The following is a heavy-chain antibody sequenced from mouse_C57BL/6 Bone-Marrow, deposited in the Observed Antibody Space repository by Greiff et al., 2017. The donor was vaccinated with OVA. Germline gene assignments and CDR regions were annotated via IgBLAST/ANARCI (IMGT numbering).Heavy chain of an antibody. CDR2: IWRGGST. CDR3: ATMITDVFYAMDY. CDR1: GFSLTSYG. V-gene: IGHV2-5*01. J-gene: IGHJ4*01. Sequence: VMLVESGPGLVQPSQSLSITCTVSGFSLTSYGVHWVRQSPGKGLEWLGVIWRGGSTDCNAAFMSRLSITKDNSKSQVFFKMNSLQADDTAIYYCATMITDVFYAMDYWGQGTSVTVSS. D-gene: IGHD2-4*01.